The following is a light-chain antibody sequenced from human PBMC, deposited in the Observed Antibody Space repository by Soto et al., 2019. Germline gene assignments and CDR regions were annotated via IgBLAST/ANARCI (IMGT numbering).Light chain of an antibody. V-gene: IGKV1-5*01. CDR2: DAS. J-gene: IGKJ1*01. CDR3: QQYNSYWT. Sequence: DIQMTQSPSSLSASVGDRVTLTCRASQAILSYLNWYQQKPGKAPKLLIYDASSLESGVPSGFSGSGSGTEFTLTISSLQPDDFATYYCQQYNSYWTFGQGTKVDI. CDR1: QAILSY.